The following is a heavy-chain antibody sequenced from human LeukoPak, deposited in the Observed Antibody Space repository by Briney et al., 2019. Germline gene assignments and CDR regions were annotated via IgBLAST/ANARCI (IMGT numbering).Heavy chain of an antibody. CDR1: GFTFDDYA. J-gene: IGHJ3*02. D-gene: IGHD1-26*01. V-gene: IGHV3-9*03. Sequence: GGSLRLSCAASGFTFDDYAMHWVRHAPGKGLEWVSGISWNSGSIGYADSVKGRFTISRDNAKNSLYVQMNSLRAEDMALYYCAKDLEWELRHAFDIWGQGTMVTVSS. CDR2: ISWNSGSI. CDR3: AKDLEWELRHAFDI.